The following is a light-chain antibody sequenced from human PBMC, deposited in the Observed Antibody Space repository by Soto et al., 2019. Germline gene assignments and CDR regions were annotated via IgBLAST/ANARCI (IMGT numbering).Light chain of an antibody. J-gene: IGKJ3*01. CDR2: GAS. CDR3: QQHDNLPLT. V-gene: IGKV3-15*01. Sequence: ERVMTQSPATLSVSPGQRATLSCRASQSVGSNLAWYQQKPGQAPRLLIFGASSRATGVPASFSGSGFGTEFTLTINSLQSEDFAVYFCQQHDNLPLTFHPGTKVDIK. CDR1: QSVGSN.